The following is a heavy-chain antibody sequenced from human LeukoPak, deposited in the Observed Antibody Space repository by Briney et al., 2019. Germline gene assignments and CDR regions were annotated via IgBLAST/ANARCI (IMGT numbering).Heavy chain of an antibody. CDR3: TRYNDDHFDY. CDR2: IAYDGSRA. D-gene: IGHD3-3*01. CDR1: GFTFGGYG. J-gene: IGHJ4*02. Sequence: GGSLRVSCAGSGFTFGGYGMHWVRQTPGKGLEWVAGIAYDGSRAFYAGTVKGRFTISRDNSKNTMSVQMDDLRAEDTAVYYCTRYNDDHFDYWGQATLVTVSS. V-gene: IGHV3-33*01.